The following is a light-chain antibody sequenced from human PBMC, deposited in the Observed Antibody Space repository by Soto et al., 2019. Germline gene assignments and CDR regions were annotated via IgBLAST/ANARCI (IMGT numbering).Light chain of an antibody. Sequence: DIQMTQSPSSLAASVGERVPIYCRASQSIGTALNWYQQKPGTAPRVLIYRASSVKSGVPPRFSGSGSGRDFTLTISSLRPEDSATYFCQQSYNSPWTLGQGTKVDIK. CDR1: QSIGTA. J-gene: IGKJ1*01. CDR2: RAS. V-gene: IGKV1-39*01. CDR3: QQSYNSPWT.